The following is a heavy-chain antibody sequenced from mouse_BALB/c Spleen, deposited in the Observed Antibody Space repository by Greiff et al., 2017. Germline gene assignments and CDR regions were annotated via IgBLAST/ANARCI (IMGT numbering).Heavy chain of an antibody. CDR2: ISYSGST. CDR3: ARSGYGNSGAMDY. V-gene: IGHV3-2*02. D-gene: IGHD2-10*02. J-gene: IGHJ4*01. Sequence: DVKLQESGPGLVKPSQSLSLTCTVTGYSITSDYAWNWIRQFPGNKLEWMGYISYSGSTSYNPSLKSRISITRDTSKNQFFLQLNSVTTEDTATYYCARSGYGNSGAMDYWGQGTSVTVSS. CDR1: GYSITSDYA.